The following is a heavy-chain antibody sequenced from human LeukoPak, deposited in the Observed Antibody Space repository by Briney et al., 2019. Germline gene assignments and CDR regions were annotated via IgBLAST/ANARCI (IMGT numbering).Heavy chain of an antibody. CDR2: ISAFSGKT. V-gene: IGHV1-18*01. D-gene: IGHD3-10*01. CDR1: GYTFTTYG. J-gene: IGHJ4*02. CDR3: ARLSYDGEGY. Sequence: ASVTVSCTTSGYTFTTYGISWVRQAPGQGLEYMGWISAFSGKTNYAQKFQGRVALTMDTSTSTVEMELSSLKFDDTAVYFCARLSYDGEGYWGQGTLVTVSS.